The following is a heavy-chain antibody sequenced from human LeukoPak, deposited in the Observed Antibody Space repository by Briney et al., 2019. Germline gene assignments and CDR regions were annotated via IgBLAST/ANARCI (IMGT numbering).Heavy chain of an antibody. J-gene: IGHJ4*02. V-gene: IGHV3-23*01. CDR1: GFTFSSYA. D-gene: IGHD6-19*01. CDR3: AKDESISSGWPPSFDY. Sequence: GGSLRLSCAASGFTFSSYAMSWVRQAPGMGLEWVSAISGSGSTYYADSVKGRFTISRDNSKNTLYLQMNSLRAEDTAVYYCAKDESISSGWPPSFDYWGQGTLVTVSS. CDR2: ISGSGST.